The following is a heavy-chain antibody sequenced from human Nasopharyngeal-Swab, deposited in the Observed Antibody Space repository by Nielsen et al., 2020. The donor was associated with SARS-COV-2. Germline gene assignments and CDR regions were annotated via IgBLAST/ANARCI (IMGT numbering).Heavy chain of an antibody. CDR2: INPDGSEM. CDR3: AHYASVAY. J-gene: IGHJ4*02. CDR1: GFNFNTSW. D-gene: IGHD2-2*01. Sequence: GGSLRLSCADSGFNFNTSWMTWVRQAPGKGLEWVANINPDGSEMQYVDSVKGRFTISRDNAENSLYLHMNSLRGDDTAVYYCAHYASVAYWGQGTLVTVSS. V-gene: IGHV3-7*03.